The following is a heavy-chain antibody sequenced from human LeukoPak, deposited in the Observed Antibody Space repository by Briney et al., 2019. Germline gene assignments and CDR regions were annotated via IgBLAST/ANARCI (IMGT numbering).Heavy chain of an antibody. J-gene: IGHJ4*02. V-gene: IGHV4-59*01. Sequence: SETLSLTCTVSPGSIRSYYWSWIRQPPRKGLELVGYIFNSRNTNYNPSLKSRITMSLDTSKSQFSLRLSSVTAADTAVYYCAKIVGLPATMAYFDYWGQGILITVSS. CDR1: PGSIRSYY. CDR3: AKIVGLPATMAYFDY. D-gene: IGHD2-2*01. CDR2: IFNSRNT.